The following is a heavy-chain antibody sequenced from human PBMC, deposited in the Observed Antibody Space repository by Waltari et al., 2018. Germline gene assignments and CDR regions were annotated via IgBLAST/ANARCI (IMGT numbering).Heavy chain of an antibody. V-gene: IGHV1-2*02. D-gene: IGHD6-6*01. Sequence: QVQLVQSGAEVKEPGASVKVSCKASGYAFNDYFMHWVRQAPGIGLEWMGWIKPKSGGTTYAQKLQGRVTMTRDTSITTAYMEVSRLRSDDTAVYYCARGYEYGWFDPWGQGTLVTVSS. CDR1: GYAFNDYF. J-gene: IGHJ5*02. CDR2: IKPKSGGT. CDR3: ARGYEYGWFDP.